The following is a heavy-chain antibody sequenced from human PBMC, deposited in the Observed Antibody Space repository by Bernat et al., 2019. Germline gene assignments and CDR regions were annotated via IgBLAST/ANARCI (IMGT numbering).Heavy chain of an antibody. Sequence: EVQLVESGGGLVQPGGSLRLSCAASGFTVSSNYMSWVRQAPGKGLEWVSVIYSGGSTYYADSVKGRFTISRHNSKNTLYLQMNSLRPEDTAVYYLAGGPVGVNFCGQNPDEYYSYCIDVWGQGTTVTVSS. CDR1: GFTVSSNY. J-gene: IGHJ6*02. CDR3: AGGPVGVNFCGQNPDEYYSYCIDV. V-gene: IGHV3-53*04. CDR2: IYSGGST. D-gene: IGHD1-26*01.